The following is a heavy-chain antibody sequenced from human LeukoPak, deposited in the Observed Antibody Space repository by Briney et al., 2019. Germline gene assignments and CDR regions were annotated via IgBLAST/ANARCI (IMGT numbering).Heavy chain of an antibody. Sequence: ASVKVSCKASGGTFSNYAISWVRQAPGQGLEGMGGIIPIFGTANYAQKFQGRVTITADESTSTAYMELSSLRSEDTAVYYCARGEGDYSWFDPWGQGTLVTVSS. J-gene: IGHJ5*02. V-gene: IGHV1-69*13. CDR1: GGTFSNYA. CDR3: ARGEGDYSWFDP. CDR2: IIPIFGTA. D-gene: IGHD2-21*02.